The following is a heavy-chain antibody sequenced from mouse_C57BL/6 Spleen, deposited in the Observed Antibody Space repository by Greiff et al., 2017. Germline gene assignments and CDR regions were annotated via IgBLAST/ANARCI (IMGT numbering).Heavy chain of an antibody. D-gene: IGHD1-1*01. CDR3: ARTTTVVDYFDY. CDR1: GYTFTSYW. CDR2: IDPSDSYT. J-gene: IGHJ2*01. Sequence: VQLQQPGAELVKPGASVKLSCKASGYTFTSYWMQWVKRRPGQGLEWIGEIDPSDSYTNYNQKFKGKATLTVDTSSSTAYMQLSSLTSEDSAVYYCARTTTVVDYFDYWGQGTTLTVSS. V-gene: IGHV1-50*01.